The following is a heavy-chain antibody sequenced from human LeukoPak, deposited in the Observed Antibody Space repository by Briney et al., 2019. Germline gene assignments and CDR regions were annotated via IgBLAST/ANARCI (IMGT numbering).Heavy chain of an antibody. D-gene: IGHD3-22*01. CDR3: ARVSYYYDSGGSYDAFDI. J-gene: IGHJ3*02. CDR1: GGSFSGYY. Sequence: PSETLSLTCAVYGGSFSGYYWSWIRQPPGKGLEWIGEINHSGSTNYNPSLKSRVTISVDTSKNQFSLKLSSVTAADTAVYYCARVSYYYDSGGSYDAFDIWGQGTMVTVSS. V-gene: IGHV4-34*01. CDR2: INHSGST.